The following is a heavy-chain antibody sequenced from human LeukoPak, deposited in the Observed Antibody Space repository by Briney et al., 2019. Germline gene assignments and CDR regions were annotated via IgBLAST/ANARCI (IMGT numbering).Heavy chain of an antibody. D-gene: IGHD3-22*01. CDR2: IIPIFGTA. CDR1: GGTFSSYA. Sequence: SVKVSCKASGGTFSSYAISWVRQAPGQGLEWMGRIIPIFGTANYAQKFQGRVTITTDESTSTAYMELSSLRSEDTAVYYCARESGDRDYYDSSGYPDCWGQGTLVTVSS. J-gene: IGHJ4*02. CDR3: ARESGDRDYYDSSGYPDC. V-gene: IGHV1-69*05.